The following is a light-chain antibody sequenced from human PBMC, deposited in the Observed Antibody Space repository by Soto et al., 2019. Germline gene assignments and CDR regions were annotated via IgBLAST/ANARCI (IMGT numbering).Light chain of an antibody. Sequence: DIQMTQSPSSVSASVGDRVTITCRASPGISSWLAWYQQKPGKAPNLLIHTASSLQSGVPSRFSGSGSGKDFTLTISSLQPEDFATYYCQQLNSFPLTFGGGTKVEIK. CDR2: TAS. CDR1: PGISSW. V-gene: IGKV1-12*01. CDR3: QQLNSFPLT. J-gene: IGKJ4*01.